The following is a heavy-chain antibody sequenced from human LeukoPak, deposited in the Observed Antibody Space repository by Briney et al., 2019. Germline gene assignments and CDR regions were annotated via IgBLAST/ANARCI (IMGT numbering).Heavy chain of an antibody. Sequence: GGSLRLSCAASGFTFNRNAISWVRQAPGKGLEWASTIGGSGDKTFYADSVKGRFTISRDNSKNMLHLQMSSLTGEDTALYYCVRRGDTSSGWGDHDYWGQGALVTVSS. D-gene: IGHD6-19*01. CDR3: VRRGDTSSGWGDHDY. J-gene: IGHJ4*02. CDR2: IGGSGDKT. CDR1: GFTFNRNA. V-gene: IGHV3-23*01.